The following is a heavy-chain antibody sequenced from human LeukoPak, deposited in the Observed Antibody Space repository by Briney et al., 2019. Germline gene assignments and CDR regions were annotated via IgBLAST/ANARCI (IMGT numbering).Heavy chain of an antibody. J-gene: IGHJ6*03. CDR2: SYHSGGT. V-gene: IGHV4-30-2*01. CDR1: GDSISSGGYY. D-gene: IGHD2-2*01. CDR3: ARICSSTSCKPNYSYYYYMDV. Sequence: SETLSLTCTVAGDSISSGGYYWSWIRQPPGKGLEGWGYSYHSGGTYYTPSLKNRVTIPVDRSKNQFSLKLSPVTAADTAVYYCARICSSTSCKPNYSYYYYMDVWGKGTTVTVSS.